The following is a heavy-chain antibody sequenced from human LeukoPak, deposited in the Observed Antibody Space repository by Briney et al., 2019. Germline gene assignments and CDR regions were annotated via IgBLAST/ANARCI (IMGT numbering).Heavy chain of an antibody. J-gene: IGHJ4*02. V-gene: IGHV3-30*02. CDR2: IRYDGSEK. CDR1: GFTFSSYG. Sequence: GGSLRLSCAASGFTFSSYGMHWVRQAPGKGLEWVAFIRYDGSEKYYVDSVKGRFTISRDNSNNSLHLQMNSLSPEDTAIYYCVKGRLPRYYFDYWGQGTLVTVSS. CDR3: VKGRLPRYYFDY.